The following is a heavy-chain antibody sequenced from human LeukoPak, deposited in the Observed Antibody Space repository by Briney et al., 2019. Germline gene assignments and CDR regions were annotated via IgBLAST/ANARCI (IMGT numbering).Heavy chain of an antibody. CDR3: ARDAIDSIGFDCDY. J-gene: IGHJ4*02. V-gene: IGHV3-11*01. D-gene: IGHD3-22*01. Sequence: GESLRLSCAASGFTFSDYYMTWLRQAPGKGREWISYISTSAATIYCAIPVKGRVTISRDNAKNSLDLQMNSLRAEDTGGYCCARDAIDSIGFDCDYWGQGTLGTGSS. CDR2: ISTSAATI. CDR1: GFTFSDYY.